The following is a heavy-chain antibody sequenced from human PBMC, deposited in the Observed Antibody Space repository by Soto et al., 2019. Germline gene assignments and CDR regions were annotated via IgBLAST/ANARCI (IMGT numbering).Heavy chain of an antibody. CDR3: ARDAEGYYYDSSGYQF. Sequence: QVQLQESGPGLVKPSQTLSLTCTVSGGSISSGGYYWSWIRQHPGKGLEWIGYIYYSGSTYYNPSLKSRVTISVDTSKNQFSLKLSSVTAADTAVYYCARDAEGYYYDSSGYQFWGQGTLVTVSS. D-gene: IGHD3-22*01. CDR2: IYYSGST. V-gene: IGHV4-31*03. J-gene: IGHJ4*02. CDR1: GGSISSGGYY.